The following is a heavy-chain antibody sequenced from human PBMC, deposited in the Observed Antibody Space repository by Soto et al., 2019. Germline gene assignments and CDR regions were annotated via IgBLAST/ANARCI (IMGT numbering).Heavy chain of an antibody. D-gene: IGHD6-13*01. V-gene: IGHV3-21*01. CDR1: GFTFSSYS. Sequence: GGSLRLSCAASGFTFSSYSINWVRQAPGKGLEWVSSISSSSSYIYYADSVKGRFTISRDNAKNSLYLQMNSLRAEDTAVYYCARQGSSSWYPSPYFDYWGQGTLVTVSS. J-gene: IGHJ4*02. CDR3: ARQGSSSWYPSPYFDY. CDR2: ISSSSSYI.